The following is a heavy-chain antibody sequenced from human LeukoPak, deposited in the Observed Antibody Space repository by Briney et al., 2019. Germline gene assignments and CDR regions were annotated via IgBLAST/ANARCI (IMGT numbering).Heavy chain of an antibody. D-gene: IGHD6-19*01. Sequence: GGSLRLSCAASGFTFSSYWMSWVRQGPGKGLEWLANIKQDGSERYYVDSVKGRFTISRDNAKNSLYLQMNSLRAEDTALYYCARDRRIAVAYDAFDIWGQGTMVTVSS. V-gene: IGHV3-7*03. CDR1: GFTFSSYW. J-gene: IGHJ3*02. CDR3: ARDRRIAVAYDAFDI. CDR2: IKQDGSER.